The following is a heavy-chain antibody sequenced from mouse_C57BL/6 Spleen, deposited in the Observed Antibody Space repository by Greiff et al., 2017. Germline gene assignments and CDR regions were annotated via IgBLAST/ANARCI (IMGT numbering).Heavy chain of an antibody. CDR2: ISDGGSYT. CDR3: ARDDDYSFAY. V-gene: IGHV5-4*01. D-gene: IGHD2-3*01. J-gene: IGHJ3*01. CDR1: GFTFSSYA. Sequence: EVKLVESGGGLVKPGGYLKLSCAASGFTFSSYAMSWVRQTPEKRVAWVPTISDGGSYTYYPDNVKGRLTISRDHAKNNLYLEMRHLKTEDTALYYCARDDDYSFAYWRQGGLVTVFA.